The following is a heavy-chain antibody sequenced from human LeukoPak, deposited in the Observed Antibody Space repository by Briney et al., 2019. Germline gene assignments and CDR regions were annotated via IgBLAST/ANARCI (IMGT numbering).Heavy chain of an antibody. V-gene: IGHV3-30*03. D-gene: IGHD4-11*01. J-gene: IGHJ4*02. Sequence: GGSLRLSCAASGFTFSSYVMHWVRQAPGKGLEWVAVISYDGSNKYYADSVKGRFTISRDNSKNTLYLQMNSLRAEDTAVYYCAYSNYLGNFDYWGQGTLVTVSP. CDR1: GFTFSSYV. CDR2: ISYDGSNK. CDR3: AYSNYLGNFDY.